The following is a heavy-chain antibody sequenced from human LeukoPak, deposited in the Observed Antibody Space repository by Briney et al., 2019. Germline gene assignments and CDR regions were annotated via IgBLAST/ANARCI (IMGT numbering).Heavy chain of an antibody. Sequence: PGGSLRLSRAASGFTFSSYAMSWVRQAPGKGLEWVSAISGSGGSTYYADSVKGRFTISRDNSKNTLYLQMNSLRAEDTAVYYCAKDSGGTYYYDSSGYSWFDPWGQGTLVTVSS. CDR1: GFTFSSYA. CDR2: ISGSGGST. D-gene: IGHD3-22*01. CDR3: AKDSGGTYYYDSSGYSWFDP. J-gene: IGHJ5*02. V-gene: IGHV3-23*01.